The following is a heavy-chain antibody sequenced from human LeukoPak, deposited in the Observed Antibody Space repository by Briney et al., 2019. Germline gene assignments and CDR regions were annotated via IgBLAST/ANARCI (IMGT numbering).Heavy chain of an antibody. D-gene: IGHD6-19*01. CDR1: GGSISSGSYY. J-gene: IGHJ4*02. CDR3: ARDRREQWLVGSYFDY. CDR2: IYTSGST. Sequence: NPSETLSLTCTVSGGSISSGSYYWSWIRQPAGKGLEWIGRIYTSGSTNYNPSLKSRVTISVDTSKNQFSLKLSSVTAADTAVYYCARDRREQWLVGSYFDYWGQGTLVTASS. V-gene: IGHV4-61*02.